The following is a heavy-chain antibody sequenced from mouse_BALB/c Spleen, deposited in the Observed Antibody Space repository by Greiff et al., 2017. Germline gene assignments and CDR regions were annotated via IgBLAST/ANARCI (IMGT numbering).Heavy chain of an antibody. CDR1: GFTFSSYG. CDR3: ARQVVCYLDY. Sequence: EVMLVESGGDLVKPGGSLNLSCAASGFTFSSYGMSWVRQTPDKRLEWVATISSGGSYTYYPDSVKGRFTISRDNAKNTLYLQMSSLKSEDTAMYYCARQVVCYLDYWGQGTTVTVSS. V-gene: IGHV5-6*01. CDR2: ISSGGSYT. D-gene: IGHD1-1*02. J-gene: IGHJ2*01.